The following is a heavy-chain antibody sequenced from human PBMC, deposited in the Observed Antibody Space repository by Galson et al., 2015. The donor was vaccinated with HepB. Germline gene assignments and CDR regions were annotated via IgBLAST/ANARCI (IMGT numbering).Heavy chain of an antibody. CDR3: ARSSLGWFDP. CDR1: GFIFSDYY. V-gene: IGHV3-11*01. D-gene: IGHD3-3*02. CDR2: ISIDANSI. J-gene: IGHJ5*02. Sequence: SLRLSCAASGFIFSDYYMSWIRQAPGKGLEWISYISIDANSILYADSVKGRFTISRDNAKNSLYLQMNNLRAEDTVVYYCARSSLGWFDPWGQGTLVTVSS.